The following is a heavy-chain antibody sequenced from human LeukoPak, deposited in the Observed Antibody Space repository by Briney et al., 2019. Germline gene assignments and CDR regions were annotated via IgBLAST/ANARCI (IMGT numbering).Heavy chain of an antibody. J-gene: IGHJ4*02. CDR2: IHYNGNH. Sequence: PSETLSLTCSVSGDPIRNYHGPWLRQSPGKALECIGYIHYNGNHYYHPSLETRVTMAVATSRNQFPLMLTSVTAADTAMYFCARVPSESFGWVCVDSWGQGSLVTVSS. D-gene: IGHD3-9*01. V-gene: IGHV4-59*01. CDR3: ARVPSESFGWVCVDS. CDR1: GDPIRNYH.